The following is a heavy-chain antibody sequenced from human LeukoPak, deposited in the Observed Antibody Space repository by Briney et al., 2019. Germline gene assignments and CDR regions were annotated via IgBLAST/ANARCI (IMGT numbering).Heavy chain of an antibody. J-gene: IGHJ3*02. D-gene: IGHD3-9*01. CDR2: ISAYNGNT. CDR3: ARSHSTYYDILTGYYRGAIDI. V-gene: IGHV1-18*01. CDR1: GYTFGSYG. Sequence: ASVKVSCKASGYTFGSYGISWVRQAPGHGLEWLGWISAYNGNTNDAQKLQGRVTTTRDTSISTAYMELSRLGSDDTAVYYCARSHSTYYDILTGYYRGAIDIWGQGTMVTVSS.